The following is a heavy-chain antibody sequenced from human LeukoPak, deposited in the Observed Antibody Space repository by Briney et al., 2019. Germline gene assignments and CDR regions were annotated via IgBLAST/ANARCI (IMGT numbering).Heavy chain of an antibody. J-gene: IGHJ4*02. CDR3: PRTYPDYDFWSGYYRGAYYFDY. CDR1: GFTFSSYE. V-gene: IGHV3-48*03. CDR2: ISSSGSTI. D-gene: IGHD3-3*01. Sequence: GGSLRLSCAASGFTFSSYEMNWVRQAPGKGLEWVSYISSSGSTIYYADSVKGRFTISRDNAKNPLYLQMNSLRAEDTAVYYCPRTYPDYDFWSGYYRGAYYFDYWGQGTLVTVSS.